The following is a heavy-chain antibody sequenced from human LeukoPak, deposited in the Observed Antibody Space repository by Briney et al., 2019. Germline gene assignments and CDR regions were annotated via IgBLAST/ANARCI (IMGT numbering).Heavy chain of an antibody. CDR3: GEDGCSGSPFDY. J-gene: IGHJ4*02. CDR2: ISYDGGNK. CDR1: GFTFSSYG. V-gene: IGHV3-30*18. Sequence: QPGRSLRLSCAASGFTFSSYGMHWVRQAPGKGLEWVAVISYDGGNKYYADSVKGRFTISRDNSKNTLYLQMNSLRADDTAVYYCGEDGCSGSPFDYWGQGTLVTVSS. D-gene: IGHD1-26*01.